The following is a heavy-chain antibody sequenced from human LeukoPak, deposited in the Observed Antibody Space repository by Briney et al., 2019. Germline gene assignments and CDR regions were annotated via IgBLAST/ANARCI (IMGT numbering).Heavy chain of an antibody. J-gene: IGHJ3*02. CDR2: ISWNSGSV. CDR3: ARDSSGNDAFDI. CDR1: GFIFGDHA. V-gene: IGHV3-9*01. Sequence: GRSLRLSCAASGFIFGDHAMHWVRQGPGKGLEWVSGISWNSGSVGYADAVKGRFTISRDNAKNSLYLQMNSLRAEDTAVYYCARDSSGNDAFDIWGQGTMVTVSS. D-gene: IGHD2-15*01.